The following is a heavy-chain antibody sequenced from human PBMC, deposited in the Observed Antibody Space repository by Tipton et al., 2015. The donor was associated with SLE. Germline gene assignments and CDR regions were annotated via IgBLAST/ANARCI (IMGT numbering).Heavy chain of an antibody. J-gene: IGHJ4*02. CDR1: GGSISTYY. Sequence: QLVQSGAEVKPSETLSLTCSVSGGSISTYYWNWIRQPPGKGLEWIGFIHDSGTTNYNPSLESRLTISKDTSSNQFSLKLGSVTAADTAVYYCARASLPEPYRSSWLDYWGQGTLVTVSS. V-gene: IGHV4-59*08. CDR3: ARASLPEPYRSSWLDY. D-gene: IGHD6-13*01. CDR2: IHDSGTT.